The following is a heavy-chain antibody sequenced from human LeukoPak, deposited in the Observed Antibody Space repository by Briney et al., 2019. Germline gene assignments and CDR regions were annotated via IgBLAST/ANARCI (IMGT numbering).Heavy chain of an antibody. CDR2: INPNSGGT. CDR1: GYTFTGYY. V-gene: IGHV1-2*02. D-gene: IGHD6-13*01. Sequence: ASVKVSCKASGYTFTGYYMHWVRQAPGQGLEWMGWINPNSGGTNYAQKFQGRVTMTRDTSISTAYMELSRPRSDDTAVYYCASEGAAAGIAYYFDYWGQGTLVTVSS. J-gene: IGHJ4*02. CDR3: ASEGAAAGIAYYFDY.